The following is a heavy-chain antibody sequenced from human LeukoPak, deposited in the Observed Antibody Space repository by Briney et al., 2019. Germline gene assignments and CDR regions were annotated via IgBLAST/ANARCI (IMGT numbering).Heavy chain of an antibody. J-gene: IGHJ4*02. CDR1: GGSFSGNYY. CDR2: IYSGGRI. Sequence: PSETLSLTCTVSGGSFSGNYYWGWIRQPPGKGLEWIGSIYSGGRIYYNPSLKSRVIISVDTSKNHFSLKLTSVTAADTAVYYCARLLHPQSTSWFIDYWGQGALVTVSS. CDR3: ARLLHPQSTSWFIDY. D-gene: IGHD6-13*01. V-gene: IGHV4-39*07.